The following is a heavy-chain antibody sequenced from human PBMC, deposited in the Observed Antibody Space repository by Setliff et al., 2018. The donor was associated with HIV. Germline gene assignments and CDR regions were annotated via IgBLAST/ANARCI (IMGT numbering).Heavy chain of an antibody. CDR3: ARDYLYYNLYNGSPVYGMDV. CDR2: IKQDGSEK. V-gene: IGHV3-7*01. Sequence: LRLSCVASKFIFSSYSMSWVRQAPGKGLEWVANIKQDGSEKYYVDSVKGRFTISRDNAKNSLYLQMNSLRVEDTAVYYCARDYLYYNLYNGSPVYGMDVWGQGTTVTVSS. CDR1: KFIFSSYS. J-gene: IGHJ6*02. D-gene: IGHD3-3*01.